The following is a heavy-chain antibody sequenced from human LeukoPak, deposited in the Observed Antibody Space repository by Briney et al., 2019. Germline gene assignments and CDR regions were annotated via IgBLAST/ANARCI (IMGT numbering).Heavy chain of an antibody. D-gene: IGHD3-9*01. Sequence: SETLSLTCTVSGGSISSYYWSWIRQPPGKGLEWIGYIYTSGSTNYNPSLKSRVTISVDTSKNQFSLKLSSVTAADTAVYYCARNPQYYDILTGSVNWFDPWGQGTLVTVSS. CDR1: GGSISSYY. J-gene: IGHJ5*02. CDR2: IYTSGST. CDR3: ARNPQYYDILTGSVNWFDP. V-gene: IGHV4-4*09.